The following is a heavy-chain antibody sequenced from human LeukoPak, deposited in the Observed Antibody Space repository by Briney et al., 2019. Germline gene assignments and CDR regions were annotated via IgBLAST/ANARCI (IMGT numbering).Heavy chain of an antibody. CDR1: GFIVSSKY. V-gene: IGHV3-66*01. Sequence: GGSLRLSCAASGFIVSSKYMSWVRQAPGKGLEWVSIIFSGDSTYYADSVKGRFTISRDNSKNTVYLQMNSLRAEDTAVYYCARVGAVAAADCWGQGTLVTVSS. D-gene: IGHD6-19*01. CDR2: IFSGDST. J-gene: IGHJ4*02. CDR3: ARVGAVAAADC.